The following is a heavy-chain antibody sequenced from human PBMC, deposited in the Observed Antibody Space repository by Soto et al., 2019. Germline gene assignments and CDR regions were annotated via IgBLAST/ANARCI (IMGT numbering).Heavy chain of an antibody. Sequence: QVQVVESGGGVVQPGRSLRLSCAASGFTFSSFAMHWVRQAPGKGLEWVAVVSYDENNKYYADSVKGRFTISRDNSKNTLSLQMNSLRAEDTAVYYCARDAVAGTFTHRYGMDVWGQGTTVTVSS. V-gene: IGHV3-30-3*01. CDR1: GFTFSSFA. J-gene: IGHJ6*02. CDR3: ARDAVAGTFTHRYGMDV. CDR2: VSYDENNK. D-gene: IGHD6-19*01.